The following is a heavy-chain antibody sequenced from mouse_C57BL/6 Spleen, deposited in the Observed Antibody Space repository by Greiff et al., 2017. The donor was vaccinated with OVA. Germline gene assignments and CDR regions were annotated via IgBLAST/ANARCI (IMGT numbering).Heavy chain of an antibody. CDR1: GYTFTDYN. V-gene: IGHV1-18*01. CDR3: ARIPRLLRDAMDY. D-gene: IGHD1-1*01. CDR2: INPNNGGT. Sequence: VQLQHSGPELVKPGASVKIPCKASGYTFTDYNMDWVKQSHGKSLEWIGDINPNNGGTIYNQKFKGKATLTVDKSSSTAYMELRSLTSEDTAVYYCARIPRLLRDAMDYWGQGTSVTVSS. J-gene: IGHJ4*01.